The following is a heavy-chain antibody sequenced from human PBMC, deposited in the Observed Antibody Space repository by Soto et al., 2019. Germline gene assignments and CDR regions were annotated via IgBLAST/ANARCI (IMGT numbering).Heavy chain of an antibody. Sequence: SETLSLTCTVSGGSISSSSYYWGWIRQPPGKGLEWIGSIYYSGSTYYNPSLKSRVTISVDTSKNQFSLKLSSVTAADTAVYYCARHRVSSSYLDLYYYYYYMDVWGKGTTVTVSS. CDR3: ARHRVSSSYLDLYYYYYYMDV. V-gene: IGHV4-39*01. J-gene: IGHJ6*03. CDR1: GGSISSSSYY. D-gene: IGHD6-6*01. CDR2: IYYSGST.